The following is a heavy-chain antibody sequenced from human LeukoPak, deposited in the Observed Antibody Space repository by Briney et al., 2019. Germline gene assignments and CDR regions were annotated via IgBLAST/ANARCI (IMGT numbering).Heavy chain of an antibody. CDR1: GFTFGNFW. Sequence: GGSLRLSCAASGFTFGNFWMSWVRQAPGRGLQWVASMKGDGSHIYYVDSVKGRFTISRDNARNSLYLQMNSLGAEDTAVYYCARLFGGVTTFDYWGQGALVTVSS. V-gene: IGHV3-7*01. CDR2: MKGDGSHI. J-gene: IGHJ4*02. D-gene: IGHD2-8*02. CDR3: ARLFGGVTTFDY.